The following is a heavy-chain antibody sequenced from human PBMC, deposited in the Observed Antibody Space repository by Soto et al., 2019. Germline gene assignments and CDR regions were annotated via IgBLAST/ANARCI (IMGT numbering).Heavy chain of an antibody. CDR3: ARFPGL. CDR2: IYHSGST. CDR1: GGSISSGGYS. J-gene: IGHJ4*02. V-gene: IGHV4-30-2*01. Sequence: SETLSLTCAVSGGSISSGGYSWSWIRQPPGKGLEWIGYIYHSGSTYYNPSLKNRVTISVDRSKNQISMKLSSVTAADTAVNNCARFPGLWGQGTLVTVSS.